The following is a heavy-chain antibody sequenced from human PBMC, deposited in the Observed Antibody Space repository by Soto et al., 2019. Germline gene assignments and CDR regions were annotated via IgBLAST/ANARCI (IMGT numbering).Heavy chain of an antibody. CDR3: ARGWGSSGPLPYGYFQH. Sequence: ASVKVSCKASGYTFTSYAMHWVRQAPGQRLEWMGWINAGNGNTKYSQKFQGRVTITRDTSASTAYMELRSLRSDDTAVYCCARGWGSSGPLPYGYFQHWGQGTLVTVSS. CDR2: INAGNGNT. V-gene: IGHV1-3*01. J-gene: IGHJ1*01. D-gene: IGHD3-22*01. CDR1: GYTFTSYA.